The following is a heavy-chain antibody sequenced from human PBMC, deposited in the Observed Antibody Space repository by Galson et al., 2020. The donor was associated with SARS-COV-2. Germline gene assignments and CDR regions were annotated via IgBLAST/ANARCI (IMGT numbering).Heavy chain of an antibody. D-gene: IGHD3-9*01. CDR3: AKARDNDILTGSLGY. V-gene: IGHV3-23*01. CDR1: GFTFSSYA. Sequence: GESLKISCVASGFTFSSYAMNWVRQAPGKGLEWVSVMSVRGVSTYYADPVKGRFTISRDNSKNTLYLQMNSLRIEDTAVYYCAKARDNDILTGSLGYWGQGTLVTVSS. CDR2: MSVRGVST. J-gene: IGHJ4*02.